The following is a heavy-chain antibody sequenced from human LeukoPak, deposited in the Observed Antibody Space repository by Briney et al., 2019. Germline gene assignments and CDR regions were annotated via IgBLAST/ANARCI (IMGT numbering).Heavy chain of an antibody. J-gene: IGHJ4*02. CDR2: INHSGST. D-gene: IGHD2-2*02. CDR1: GGSFSGYY. Sequence: PSETLSLTCAVYGGSFSGYYWSWIRQPPGKGLEWIGEINHSGSTNYNPSLKSRVTISVDTSKNQFSLKLSSVTAADTAVYYCARANLGYCSSTSCYTWRRYFDYWGQGTLVTVSS. CDR3: ARANLGYCSSTSCYTWRRYFDY. V-gene: IGHV4-34*01.